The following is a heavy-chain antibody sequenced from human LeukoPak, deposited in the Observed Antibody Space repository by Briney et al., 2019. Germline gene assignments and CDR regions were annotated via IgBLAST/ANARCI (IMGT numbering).Heavy chain of an antibody. Sequence: GGSLRLSCAASGFTFSSYGMHWVRQAPGKGLEWVAVISYDGSNKYYADSVKGRFTISRDNSKNTLYLQMNSLRGEDTAVYYCARELAAGSSNSRWAHWGQGTLVTVSS. CDR2: ISYDGSNK. D-gene: IGHD2-2*01. CDR1: GFTFSSYG. V-gene: IGHV3-30*03. CDR3: ARELAAGSSNSRWAH. J-gene: IGHJ4*02.